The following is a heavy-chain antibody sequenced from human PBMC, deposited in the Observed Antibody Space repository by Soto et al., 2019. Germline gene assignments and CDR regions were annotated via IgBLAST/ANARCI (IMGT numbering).Heavy chain of an antibody. CDR1: GYTFISYA. J-gene: IGHJ3*01. Sequence: ASVKVSCKASGYTFISYAMHWVRQAPGQRLEWMGWINPGNGNTKYSQKFQGRVTITRDTSASTAYMELSSLRSEDTAVYYCASNHDSSSYYYSFDDCGQGTMVT. CDR3: ASNHDSSSYYYSFDD. CDR2: INPGNGNT. V-gene: IGHV1-3*01. D-gene: IGHD3-22*01.